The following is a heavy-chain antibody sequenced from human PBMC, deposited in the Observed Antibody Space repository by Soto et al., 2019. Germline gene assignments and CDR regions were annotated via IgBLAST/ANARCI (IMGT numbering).Heavy chain of an antibody. J-gene: IGHJ6*02. CDR1: GYTFTSYY. CDR3: ARDREGTTGTTSFVYYYYGMDV. D-gene: IGHD1-1*01. CDR2: INPSGGST. Sequence: ASVKVSCKASGYTFTSYYMHWVRQAPGQGLEWMGIINPSGGSTSYAQKFQGRVTMTRDTSTSTAYMELSRLRSDDTAVYYCARDREGTTGTTSFVYYYYGMDVWGQGTTVTVSS. V-gene: IGHV1-46*01.